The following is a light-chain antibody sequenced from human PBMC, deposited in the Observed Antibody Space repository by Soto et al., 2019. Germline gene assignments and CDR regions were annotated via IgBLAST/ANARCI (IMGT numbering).Light chain of an antibody. CDR1: QSISNW. CDR3: QRYDTYWT. V-gene: IGKV1-5*01. Sequence: DIQMTQSPSTLSASVGDRVTITCRASQSISNWLAWYQQKPGKAPELLIYDASSLQSGVPSRFSGSGSGTEFTLTISSLQPDDFANYYCQRYDTYWTFGQGTKVEIK. CDR2: DAS. J-gene: IGKJ1*01.